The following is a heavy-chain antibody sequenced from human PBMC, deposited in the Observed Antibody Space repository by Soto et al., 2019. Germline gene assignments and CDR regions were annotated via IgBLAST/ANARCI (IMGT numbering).Heavy chain of an antibody. Sequence: SETLSLTCRVSGGSISNDYWTWIRQPPGKGLEWIGYIYKGGSINYNPSLKSRVTISVDTSNNQFSLKLSSVTAADTAVYYCARGYCSSTSCFDPWGQGTLVTVSS. V-gene: IGHV4-4*09. CDR1: GGSISNDY. J-gene: IGHJ5*02. CDR2: IYKGGSI. D-gene: IGHD2-2*01. CDR3: ARGYCSSTSCFDP.